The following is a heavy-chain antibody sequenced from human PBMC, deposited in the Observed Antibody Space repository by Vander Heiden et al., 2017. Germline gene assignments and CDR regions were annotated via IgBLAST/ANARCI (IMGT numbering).Heavy chain of an antibody. CDR1: GGSISSGGYY. CDR2: IYYSGST. Sequence: QVQLQESGPGLVKPSQTLSLPCTVSGGSISSGGYYWSWIRQHPGKGLEWIGYIYYSGSTYYNPSLKSRVTISVDTSKNQFSLKLSSVTAADTAVYYCARVPDYGDYVYAFDIWGQGTMVTVSS. CDR3: ARVPDYGDYVYAFDI. J-gene: IGHJ3*02. D-gene: IGHD4-17*01. V-gene: IGHV4-31*03.